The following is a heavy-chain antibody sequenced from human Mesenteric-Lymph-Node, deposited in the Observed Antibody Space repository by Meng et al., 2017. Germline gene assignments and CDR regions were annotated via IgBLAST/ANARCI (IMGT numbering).Heavy chain of an antibody. J-gene: IGHJ4*02. CDR2: ISSSSSYI. V-gene: IGHV3-21*04. Sequence: GESLKISCAASGFTFSSYSMNWVRQAPGKGLEWVSSISSSSSYIYYADSVKGRFTISRDNAKNSLYLQMNSLRAEDTAVYYCAKVWGDDISDYWGQGTLVTVSS. D-gene: IGHD7-27*01. CDR1: GFTFSSYS. CDR3: AKVWGDDISDY.